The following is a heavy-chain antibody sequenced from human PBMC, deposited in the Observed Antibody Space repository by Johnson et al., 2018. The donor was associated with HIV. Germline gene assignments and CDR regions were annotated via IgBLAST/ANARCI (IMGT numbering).Heavy chain of an antibody. CDR1: GFTFDDYG. Sequence: VQLVESGGGLVQPGGSLRLSCAASGFTFDDYGMSWVRQPPGKGLEWVSGINWNGGRKGYADSVKGRLTISRDNAKNSLYLQMNSLRAEDTALYYCARAVGWRYHDAFDSWGQGTMVTVSS. CDR2: INWNGGRK. CDR3: ARAVGWRYHDAFDS. J-gene: IGHJ3*02. D-gene: IGHD2-2*01. V-gene: IGHV3-20*04.